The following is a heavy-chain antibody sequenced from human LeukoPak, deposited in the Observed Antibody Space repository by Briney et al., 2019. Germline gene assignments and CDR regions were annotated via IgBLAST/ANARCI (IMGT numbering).Heavy chain of an antibody. D-gene: IGHD2-15*01. J-gene: IGHJ5*02. CDR3: ATVVVPGWFDP. CDR2: IRSDGSDA. Sequence: GGSLRLSCAASGFTFSDTWMHWVRQAPGKGLVWVSRIRSDGSDARYAESVKGRFTISRDNAKNTLYLQMNSLRAEDTAVYYCATVVVPGWFDPWGQGNLVTVSS. CDR1: GFTFSDTW. V-gene: IGHV3-74*01.